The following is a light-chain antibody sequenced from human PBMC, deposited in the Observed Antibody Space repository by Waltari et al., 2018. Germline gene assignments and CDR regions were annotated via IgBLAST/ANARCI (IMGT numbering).Light chain of an antibody. J-gene: IGLJ3*02. V-gene: IGLV2-14*01. CDR2: DVS. CDR1: SSDVGGYNY. Sequence: QSALTQPASVSGSPGQSITISCTGTSSDVGGYNYVSWYQQHPGKAPKLMIYDVSKRPSGVANRFSDSNSGNTASLTISGLQAEDEADYYCSSYTSSSTVWVFGGGTKLTVL. CDR3: SSYTSSSTVWV.